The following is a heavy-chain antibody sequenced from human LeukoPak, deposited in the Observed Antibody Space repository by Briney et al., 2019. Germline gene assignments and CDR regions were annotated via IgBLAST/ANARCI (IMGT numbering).Heavy chain of an antibody. CDR1: GYTFTAYF. D-gene: IGHD2-2*01. CDR2: INPNSGDT. Sequence: ASVKVSCKASGYTFTAYFLHWVRQAPGQGLELMGWINPNSGDTNYAQKFQGRVTMTRDTSITTAYMELSRLTSDDTAMYYCARARLGDCAATSCYLAYWGQGTLVTVSS. CDR3: ARARLGDCAATSCYLAY. J-gene: IGHJ4*02. V-gene: IGHV1-2*02.